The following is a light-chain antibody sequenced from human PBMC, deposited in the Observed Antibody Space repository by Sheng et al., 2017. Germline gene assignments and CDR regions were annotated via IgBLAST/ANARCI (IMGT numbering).Light chain of an antibody. CDR2: DVS. J-gene: IGLJ3*02. CDR3: NSYTSSSTPWM. Sequence: QSVLTQPPSVSATPGQKVTISCTGTSSDIGGYDYVSWYQQHPGKAPKLIIYDVSNRPSGVSNRFSGSKSGNTASLTISGLQAEDEAHYYCNSYTSSSTPWMFGGGTKVTVL. V-gene: IGLV2-14*01. CDR1: SSDIGGYDY.